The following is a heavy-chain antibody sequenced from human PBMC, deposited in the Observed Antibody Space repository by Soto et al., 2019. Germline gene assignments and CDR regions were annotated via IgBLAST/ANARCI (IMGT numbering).Heavy chain of an antibody. CDR2: INPKNGDT. J-gene: IGHJ6*02. CDR3: ARSSGSYSYYGMDV. Sequence: VSSKAYGYTLTYFYMHWVRHAPGQGLEWMGCINPKNGDTRYAENFQGRVTMTRDTSISTVYMELSRPRSDDTAVYYCARSSGSYSYYGMDVWGQGTTVTVS. D-gene: IGHD1-26*01. V-gene: IGHV1-2*02. CDR1: GYTLTYFY.